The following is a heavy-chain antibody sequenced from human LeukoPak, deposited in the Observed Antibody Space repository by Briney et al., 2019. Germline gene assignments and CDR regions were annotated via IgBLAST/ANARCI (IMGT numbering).Heavy chain of an antibody. CDR3: ARLLRGGAGTYFDY. V-gene: IGHV4-39*01. CDR1: GGSISSSSYY. Sequence: SETLSLTCTVSGGSISSSSYYWGWIRQPPGKGLEWIGSIYYSGSTYYNPSLKSRVTISVDTSKNQFSLKLSSVTAADTAVYYCARLLRGGAGTYFDYWGQGTLVTVSS. J-gene: IGHJ4*02. D-gene: IGHD6-19*01. CDR2: IYYSGST.